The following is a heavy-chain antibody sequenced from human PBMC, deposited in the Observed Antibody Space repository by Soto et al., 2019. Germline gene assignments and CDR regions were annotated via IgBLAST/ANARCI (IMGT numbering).Heavy chain of an antibody. CDR3: ASVIGGDSEYYFDF. D-gene: IGHD2-21*02. CDR2: IIPIFGTA. CDR1: GGTFSSYA. J-gene: IGHJ4*02. Sequence: ASVKVSCKASGGTFSSYAISWVRQAPGQGLEWMGGIIPIFGTANYAQKFQGRVTITADESTSTAYMELSSLTLRSVTAADSAMYYCASVIGGDSEYYFDFWGQGALVTVSS. V-gene: IGHV1-69*13.